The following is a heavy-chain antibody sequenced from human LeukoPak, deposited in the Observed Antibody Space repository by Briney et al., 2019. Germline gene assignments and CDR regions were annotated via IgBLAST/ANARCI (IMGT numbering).Heavy chain of an antibody. Sequence: GASVKVSCKASGNTFTSYDINWVRQATGQGLEWMGWMNPNSGNTGYAQKFQGRVTMTRNTSISTAYMELSSLRSEDTAVYYCARGRLAVAGTYYYYGMDVWGQGTTVTVSS. CDR2: MNPNSGNT. CDR1: GNTFTSYD. J-gene: IGHJ6*02. V-gene: IGHV1-8*01. CDR3: ARGRLAVAGTYYYYGMDV. D-gene: IGHD6-19*01.